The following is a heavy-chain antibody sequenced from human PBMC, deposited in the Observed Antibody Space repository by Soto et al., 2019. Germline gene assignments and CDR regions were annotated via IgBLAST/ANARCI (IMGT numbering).Heavy chain of an antibody. Sequence: PSETLSVTCTVSGGSISSYYWSWIRQPPGKGLEWIGYIYYSGSTNYNPSLKSRVTISVDTSKNQFSLKLSSVTAADTAVYYCARLRILWFGELGYWFDPWGQGTLVTVSS. CDR1: GGSISSYY. CDR3: ARLRILWFGELGYWFDP. CDR2: IYYSGST. J-gene: IGHJ5*02. D-gene: IGHD3-10*01. V-gene: IGHV4-59*08.